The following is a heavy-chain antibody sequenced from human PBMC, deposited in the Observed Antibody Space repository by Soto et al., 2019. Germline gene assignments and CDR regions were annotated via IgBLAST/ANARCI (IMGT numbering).Heavy chain of an antibody. CDR2: ISYDGSNK. Sequence: QVQLVESGGGVVQPGRSLRLSCAASGFTFSSYGMHWVRQAPGKGLEWVAVISYDGSNKYYADSVKGRFTISRDNSKNTLYLQMNSVRAEDTAVYYCAKDQGYSYGLDYWGQGTLVTVSS. J-gene: IGHJ4*02. D-gene: IGHD5-18*01. V-gene: IGHV3-30*18. CDR3: AKDQGYSYGLDY. CDR1: GFTFSSYG.